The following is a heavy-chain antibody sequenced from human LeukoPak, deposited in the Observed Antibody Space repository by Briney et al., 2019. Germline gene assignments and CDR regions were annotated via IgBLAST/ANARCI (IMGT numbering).Heavy chain of an antibody. J-gene: IGHJ6*02. D-gene: IGHD4-11*01. Sequence: GGSLRLSCAASGFTFSDYYMSWIRQAPGKGLEWVSYISSSSSYTNYADSVKGRFAISRDSSKNTLFLQMNSLRAEDTAVYYCARSYSNHLFGMDVWGQGTTVTVS. V-gene: IGHV3-11*06. CDR3: ARSYSNHLFGMDV. CDR1: GFTFSDYY. CDR2: ISSSSSYT.